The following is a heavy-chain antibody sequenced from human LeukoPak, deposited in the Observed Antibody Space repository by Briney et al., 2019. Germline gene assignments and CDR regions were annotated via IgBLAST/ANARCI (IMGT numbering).Heavy chain of an antibody. CDR3: ARAGGYSGYASN. CDR1: GGSISSYY. Sequence: SETLSLTCTVSGGSISSYYWTWTRQPPGKGLEWIGYIYYSGTTYYNPSLKSRVTISLDTSKNKFSLNLTSVNVADTAVYYRARAGGYSGYASNWGQGTLVTVSS. V-gene: IGHV4-59*01. J-gene: IGHJ4*02. D-gene: IGHD5-12*01. CDR2: IYYSGTT.